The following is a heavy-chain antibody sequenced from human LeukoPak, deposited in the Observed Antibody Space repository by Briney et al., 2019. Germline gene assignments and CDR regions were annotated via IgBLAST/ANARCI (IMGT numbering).Heavy chain of an antibody. CDR3: ARDLATTVTSHWFDP. CDR1: GGSFSGYY. Sequence: SETLSLTCAVYGGSFSGYYWSWIRQPPGKGLEWIGYIYYSGSTNYNPSLKSRVTISVDTSKNQFSLKLSSVTAADTAVYYCARDLATTVTSHWFDPWGQGTLVTVSS. J-gene: IGHJ5*02. CDR2: IYYSGST. V-gene: IGHV4-59*01. D-gene: IGHD4-17*01.